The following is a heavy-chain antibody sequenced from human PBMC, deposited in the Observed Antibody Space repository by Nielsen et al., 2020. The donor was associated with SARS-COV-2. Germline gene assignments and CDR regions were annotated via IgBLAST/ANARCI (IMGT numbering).Heavy chain of an antibody. J-gene: IGHJ4*02. D-gene: IGHD3-10*01. Sequence: GESLKISCAASEFTVSKNYMSWVRQAPGKGLEWVSIIYSGGSTNYADSVKGRFTISRDSSKNTLYLQMNSLRAEDTAVYYCASPFYDSGSLNYWGQGTLVTVSS. CDR3: ASPFYDSGSLNY. CDR1: EFTVSKNY. V-gene: IGHV3-66*01. CDR2: IYSGGST.